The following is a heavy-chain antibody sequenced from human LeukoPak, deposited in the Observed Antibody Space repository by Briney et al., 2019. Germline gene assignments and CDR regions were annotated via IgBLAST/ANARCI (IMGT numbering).Heavy chain of an antibody. J-gene: IGHJ3*02. Sequence: SETLSLTCTVSGASISSHYWSWVRQSPEKGLEWLGYISYTGSTNYNPFLKSRVTTSVDTSKKQFSLKLSSVTAADTAIYYCARDQISINALNIWGQGTMVTVSS. V-gene: IGHV4-59*11. D-gene: IGHD3-10*01. CDR1: GASISSHY. CDR3: ARDQISINALNI. CDR2: ISYTGST.